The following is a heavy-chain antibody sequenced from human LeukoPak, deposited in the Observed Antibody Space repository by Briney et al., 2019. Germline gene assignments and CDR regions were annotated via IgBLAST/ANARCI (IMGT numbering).Heavy chain of an antibody. J-gene: IGHJ4*02. Sequence: GGSLRLSCAASGFTFSTYSINWVRQAPGKGLEWVSSISSSSSYISYADSLKDRFTISRDNAKNSLYLQMNSLRAEDTAVYYCARDPGVAAALYYFDYWGQGTLVTVSS. D-gene: IGHD6-13*01. CDR1: GFTFSTYS. V-gene: IGHV3-21*01. CDR2: ISSSSSYI. CDR3: ARDPGVAAALYYFDY.